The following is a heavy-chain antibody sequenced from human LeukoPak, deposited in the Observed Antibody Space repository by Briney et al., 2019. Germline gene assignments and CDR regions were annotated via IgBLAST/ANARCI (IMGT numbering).Heavy chain of an antibody. D-gene: IGHD3-3*01. Sequence: GGSLRLSCTASGFTFGDYAMSWVRQAPGKGLEWVGFIRSKAYGGTTEYAASVKGRFTISRDDSKRIAYLQMNSLKTEDTAVYYCTREVLGVPEGFLEWLAFDYWGQGTLVTVSS. CDR3: TREVLGVPEGFLEWLAFDY. J-gene: IGHJ4*02. CDR1: GFTFGDYA. V-gene: IGHV3-49*04. CDR2: IRSKAYGGTT.